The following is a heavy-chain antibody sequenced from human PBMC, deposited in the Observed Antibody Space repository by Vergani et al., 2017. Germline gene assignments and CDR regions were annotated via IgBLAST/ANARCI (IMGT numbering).Heavy chain of an antibody. Sequence: EVQLVESGGGLVKRGGSLRLSCAASGFSFNSYWMHWVRQVPGKGLEWVANIMPDGSATMYADSLRGRFSISRDNAKNSLHLHMSSLRVEDTAVYFCAKSGFVGAFETWGQGTMVTVSS. CDR3: AKSGFVGAFET. CDR2: IMPDGSAT. D-gene: IGHD6-6*01. CDR1: GFSFNSYW. J-gene: IGHJ3*02. V-gene: IGHV3-7*01.